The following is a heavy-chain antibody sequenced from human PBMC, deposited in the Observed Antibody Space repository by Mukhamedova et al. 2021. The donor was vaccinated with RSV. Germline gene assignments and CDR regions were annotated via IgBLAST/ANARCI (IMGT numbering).Heavy chain of an antibody. Sequence: WGGIINPSGGSTSYAQKFQGRVTMTRDTSTSTVYMELSSLRSEDTAVYYCARDALGYGDYCNYWGQGTLVTVSS. D-gene: IGHD4-17*01. CDR3: ARDALGYGDYCNY. V-gene: IGHV1-46*01. J-gene: IGHJ4*02. CDR2: INPSGGST.